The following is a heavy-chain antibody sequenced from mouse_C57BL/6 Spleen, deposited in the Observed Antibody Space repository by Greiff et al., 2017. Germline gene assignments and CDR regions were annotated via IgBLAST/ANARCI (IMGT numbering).Heavy chain of an antibody. CDR1: GYSITSGYY. J-gene: IGHJ3*01. Sequence: EVHLVESGPGLVKPSQSLSLTCSVTGYSITSGYYWNWIRQFPGNKLEWMGYISYDGSNNYNPSLKNRISITRETSKNQFFLKLNSLTTENTATYYSAREHGYSVSSCAYRGEGALVTVSA. D-gene: IGHD2-12*01. V-gene: IGHV3-6*01. CDR3: AREHGYSVSSCAY. CDR2: ISYDGSN.